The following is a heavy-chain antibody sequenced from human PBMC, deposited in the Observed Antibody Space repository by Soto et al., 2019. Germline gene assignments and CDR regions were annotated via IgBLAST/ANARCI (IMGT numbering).Heavy chain of an antibody. D-gene: IGHD6-19*01. J-gene: IGHJ1*01. V-gene: IGHV3-66*01. Sequence: EVQLVESGGGLVQPGGSLRLSCAASGFTVSSNYMSWVRQAPGKGLEWVSVIYSGGSTYYADSVKGRFTISRDNSKSTLYLQLTGRRAEATAGYSGARDRMAGAGTPDSFQHWARAPWSPSPQ. CDR3: ARDRMAGAGTPDSFQH. CDR1: GFTVSSNY. CDR2: IYSGGST.